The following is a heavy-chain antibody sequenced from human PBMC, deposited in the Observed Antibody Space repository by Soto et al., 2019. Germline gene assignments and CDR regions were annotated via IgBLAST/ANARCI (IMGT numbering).Heavy chain of an antibody. CDR2: IIPISGTA. V-gene: IGHV1-69*01. D-gene: IGHD2-2*01. Sequence: QVQLVQSGAEVKKPGSSVKVSCKASGGTFSSYAISWVRQAPGQGLEWMGGIIPISGTANYAQKFQVRVTITADESTSTAYMELSSLRSEDTDVYYCARSQGSSTSLEIYYYYYYGMDVWGQGTTVTVSS. CDR3: ARSQGSSTSLEIYYYYYYGMDV. CDR1: GGTFSSYA. J-gene: IGHJ6*02.